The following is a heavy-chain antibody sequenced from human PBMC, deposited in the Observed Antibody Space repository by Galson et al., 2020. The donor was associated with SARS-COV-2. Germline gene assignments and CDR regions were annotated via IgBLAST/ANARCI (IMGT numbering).Heavy chain of an antibody. J-gene: IGHJ3*02. CDR2: IWYDGSNK. Sequence: TGGSLRLSCAASGFTFSSYGMHWVRKAPGKGLEWVAVIWYDGSNKYYAAPVKGRFTISRDNSKNTLYLQMNSLRAEDTAVYYCAREDYYGSGSYGVRDIWGQGTMVTVSS. CDR3: AREDYYGSGSYGVRDI. V-gene: IGHV3-33*01. CDR1: GFTFSSYG. D-gene: IGHD3-10*01.